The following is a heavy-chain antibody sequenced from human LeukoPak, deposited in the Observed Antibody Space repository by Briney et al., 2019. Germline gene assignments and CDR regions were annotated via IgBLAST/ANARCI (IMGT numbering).Heavy chain of an antibody. J-gene: IGHJ3*02. CDR2: INPSGGST. CDR1: GYTFTSYY. CDR3: ARDSYDSSGYYGDDAFDI. Sequence: ASVKVSCKASGYTFTSYYMHWVRQAPGQGLEWMGLINPSGGSTSYAQKFQGRVTMTRDTSTSTVYMELSSLRSEDTAVYYCARDSYDSSGYYGDDAFDIWGQGTMVTVSS. D-gene: IGHD3-22*01. V-gene: IGHV1-46*01.